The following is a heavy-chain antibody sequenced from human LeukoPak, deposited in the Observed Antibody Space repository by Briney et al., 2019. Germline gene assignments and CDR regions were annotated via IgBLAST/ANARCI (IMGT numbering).Heavy chain of an antibody. CDR1: GFTFSDSY. Sequence: GGSLRLSCAASGFTFSDSYFSWIRQAPGKGLEWFSYISSSGSTIYYTDSVKGRFTISRDNAKNSLYLQMDSLRADDTAVYFCASSKNYFDYWGQGTLVTVSS. CDR3: ASSKNYFDY. CDR2: ISSSGSTI. V-gene: IGHV3-11*01. J-gene: IGHJ4*02. D-gene: IGHD4-11*01.